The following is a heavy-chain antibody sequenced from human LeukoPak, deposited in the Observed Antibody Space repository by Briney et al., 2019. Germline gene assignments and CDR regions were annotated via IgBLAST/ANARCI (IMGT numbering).Heavy chain of an antibody. J-gene: IGHJ4*02. CDR2: INTNTGNP. CDR1: GYTFTTYA. D-gene: IGHD3-22*01. V-gene: IGHV7-4-1*02. CDR3: AREEYYDSSAPTNFDY. Sequence: ASVKVSCKASGYTFTTYAMNWVRQAPGQGLEWTGWINTNTGNPTYAQGLTGRFVFSLDTSVTTAYLQISSLKAEDTAVYYCAREEYYDSSAPTNFDYWGQGTLVTVSS.